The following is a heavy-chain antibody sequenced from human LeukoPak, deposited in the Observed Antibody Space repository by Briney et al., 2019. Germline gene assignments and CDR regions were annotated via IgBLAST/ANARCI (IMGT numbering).Heavy chain of an antibody. D-gene: IGHD6-13*01. CDR1: GGSISSSSYY. Sequence: SETLSLTCTVSGGSISSSSYYWGWIRQPPGKGLEWIGGIYYSGSTYYNPSLKSRVTISVDTSKNQFSLKLSSVTAADTAVYYCARDSPHSSSCIDYWGQGTLVTVSS. CDR3: ARDSPHSSSCIDY. J-gene: IGHJ4*02. V-gene: IGHV4-39*07. CDR2: IYYSGST.